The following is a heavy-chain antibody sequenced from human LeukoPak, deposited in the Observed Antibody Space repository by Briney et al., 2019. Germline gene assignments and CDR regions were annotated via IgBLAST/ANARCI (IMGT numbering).Heavy chain of an antibody. Sequence: GGSLRLPCAASGFTFDDYGMSWVRQAPGKGLEWVSGINWNGGSTGYADSVKGRFTISRDNAKNSLYLQMNSLRAEDTALYYCARAAVVVVPAATIYYYYYYMDVWGKGTTVTVSS. CDR3: ARAAVVVVPAATIYYYYYYMDV. J-gene: IGHJ6*03. CDR2: INWNGGST. D-gene: IGHD2-2*01. CDR1: GFTFDDYG. V-gene: IGHV3-20*04.